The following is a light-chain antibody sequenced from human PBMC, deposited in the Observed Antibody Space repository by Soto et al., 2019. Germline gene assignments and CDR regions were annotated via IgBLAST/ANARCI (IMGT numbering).Light chain of an antibody. Sequence: QSALTQPASVSGSPGQSITLSCTGTSSDVGNYDYVSWYQQHPGKVPKLMIYDVSNRPSGVSNRFSGSKSGNTASLTISGLQAEDEADYYCISFTTRATYVFGTGT. CDR2: DVS. CDR3: ISFTTRATYV. V-gene: IGLV2-14*01. J-gene: IGLJ1*01. CDR1: SSDVGNYDY.